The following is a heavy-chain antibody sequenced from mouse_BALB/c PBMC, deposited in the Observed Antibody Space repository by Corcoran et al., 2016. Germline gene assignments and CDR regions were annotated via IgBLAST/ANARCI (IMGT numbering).Heavy chain of an antibody. CDR1: GFNIKDTY. Sequence: EVQLQQSGADLVKPGASVKLSCTASGFNIKDTYMHWVKQRPEQGLEWIGRIDPANGNTKYDPKFQGKATITADTSSNTAYLQLSRLTSEDTAVYYCAGGESPYWGQGTLVTVSA. CDR2: IDPANGNT. V-gene: IGHV14-3*02. D-gene: IGHD6-2*01. CDR3: AGGESPY. J-gene: IGHJ3*01.